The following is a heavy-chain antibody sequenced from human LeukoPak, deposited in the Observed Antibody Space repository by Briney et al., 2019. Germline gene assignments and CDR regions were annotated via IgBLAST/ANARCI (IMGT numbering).Heavy chain of an antibody. V-gene: IGHV1-2*02. CDR2: INPNSGGT. CDR1: GYTFTGYY. CDR3: ATHTARAYYDILTGYNDYYYYMDV. Sequence: ASVKVSCKASGYTFTGYYIHWVRQAPGQGLEWMGWINPNSGGTNYAQKFQGRVTMTRDTSISTAYMELSRLRSDDTAVYYCATHTARAYYDILTGYNDYYYYMDVWGKGTTVTISS. D-gene: IGHD3-9*01. J-gene: IGHJ6*03.